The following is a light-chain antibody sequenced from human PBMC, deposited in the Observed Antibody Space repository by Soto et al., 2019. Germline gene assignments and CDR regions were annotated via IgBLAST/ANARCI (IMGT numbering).Light chain of an antibody. CDR3: AAWDDSLRGVV. CDR1: SSNVGFNA. Sequence: QSVLTQPPSASGAPGQRVTLSCVGGSSNVGFNAVNWYQQIPGAAPKLLMHGNSQRPSGVPDRFSGSKSGTSASLAIIGLRTEDEAHYYCAAWDDSLRGVVFGGGTKRTVL. CDR2: GNS. J-gene: IGLJ3*02. V-gene: IGLV1-47*02.